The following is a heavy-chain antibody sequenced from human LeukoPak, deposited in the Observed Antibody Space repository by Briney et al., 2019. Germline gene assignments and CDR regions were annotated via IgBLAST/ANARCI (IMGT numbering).Heavy chain of an antibody. CDR3: ARVVLGY. J-gene: IGHJ4*02. CDR2: LYSGGNT. CDR1: GFTVSSNY. Sequence: PGGSLRLSCVASGFTVSSNYVSWVRQAPGKGLEWVSVLYSGGNTYYIDSVKGRFTISRDNSKNTVYLQMNSLRAEDTAVYYCARVVLGYWGQGTLVTVSS. V-gene: IGHV3-66*01.